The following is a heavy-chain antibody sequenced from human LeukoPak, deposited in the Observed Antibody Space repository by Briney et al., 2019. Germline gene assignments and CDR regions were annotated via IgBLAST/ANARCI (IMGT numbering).Heavy chain of an antibody. CDR3: AIIGIAARPNYYYGMDV. Sequence: GGSLRLSCAASGFTFSSYSMTWVRQAPGKGLEWVSYISSSSSTIYYADSVKGRFTISRDNAKNSLYLQMNSLRAEDTAVYYCAIIGIAARPNYYYGMDVWGQGATVTVSS. CDR1: GFTFSSYS. V-gene: IGHV3-48*01. D-gene: IGHD6-6*01. CDR2: ISSSSSTI. J-gene: IGHJ6*02.